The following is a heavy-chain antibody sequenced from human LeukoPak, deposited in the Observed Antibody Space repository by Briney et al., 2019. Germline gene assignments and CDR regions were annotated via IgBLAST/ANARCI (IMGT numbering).Heavy chain of an antibody. CDR3: ARHREMATIYFDY. CDR1: GGSIVRSSYY. J-gene: IGHJ4*02. Sequence: SETLSLTCTVSGGSIVRSSYYWGWIRQPPGKGLEWIGSIHNSGTTYYNPSLKSRVTISVDTSKNQFSLKLSSVTAADTASYYCARHREMATIYFDYWGQGTLVTVSS. V-gene: IGHV4-39*01. D-gene: IGHD5-24*01. CDR2: IHNSGTT.